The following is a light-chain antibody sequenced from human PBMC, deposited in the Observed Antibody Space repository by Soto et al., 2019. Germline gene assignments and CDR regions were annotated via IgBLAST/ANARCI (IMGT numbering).Light chain of an antibody. CDR2: EVN. CDR1: STDVGAYNY. CDR3: SSYAGSSNV. J-gene: IGLJ1*01. V-gene: IGLV2-8*01. Sequence: SVLTQPPSASGSPGQSVTISCTGTSTDVGAYNYVPWYQQHPGKAPKLMIYEVNKRPSGVPDRFSGSKSGNTASLTVSGLQAEDEADYYCSSYAGSSNVFGTGTKVTV.